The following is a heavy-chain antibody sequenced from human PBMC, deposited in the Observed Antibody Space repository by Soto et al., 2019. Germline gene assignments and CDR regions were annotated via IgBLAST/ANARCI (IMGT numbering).Heavy chain of an antibody. Sequence: QVVESGGGLAQPGGSLRLSCAASGFTFSTYSMNWVREAPGKGLEWVSYISYSSNTIYYADSVKGRFTISRDNAKNSLYLQMNSLRDEDTAVYYCARDNGIEGSFDPWGQGTLVTVSS. J-gene: IGHJ5*02. CDR3: ARDNGIEGSFDP. CDR1: GFTFSTYS. CDR2: ISYSSNTI. V-gene: IGHV3-48*02.